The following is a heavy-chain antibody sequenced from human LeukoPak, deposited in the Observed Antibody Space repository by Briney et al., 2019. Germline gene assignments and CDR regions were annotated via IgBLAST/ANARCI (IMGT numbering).Heavy chain of an antibody. CDR3: AKESGKFDY. CDR1: GLPIADFA. J-gene: IGHJ4*02. CDR2: ISGDGVST. V-gene: IGHV3-43*02. Sequence: GGSLRLSCVASGLPIADFAMHWVRQAPGKGLEWVSLISGDGVSTFHADSVKGRFSISRDNSKNSLYLEMNSLRTEDAAMYYCAKESGKFDYWGQGTLVAVSS.